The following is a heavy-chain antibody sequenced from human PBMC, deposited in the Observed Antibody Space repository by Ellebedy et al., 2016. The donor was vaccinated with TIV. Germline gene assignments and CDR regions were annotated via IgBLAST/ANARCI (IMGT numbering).Heavy chain of an antibody. Sequence: SGPTLVKPTQTLTLTCTFSGFSLSSTGMCVSWIRQPPGKALEWLARISWDDGKYYSTSLKTRLTISKDTSKNQVVLTMTNMSPVDTATYYCARIQVEMDWGFDYWGQGTLVTVSS. CDR2: ISWDDGK. CDR1: GFSLSSTGMC. D-gene: IGHD5-24*01. CDR3: ARIQVEMDWGFDY. V-gene: IGHV2-70*11. J-gene: IGHJ4*02.